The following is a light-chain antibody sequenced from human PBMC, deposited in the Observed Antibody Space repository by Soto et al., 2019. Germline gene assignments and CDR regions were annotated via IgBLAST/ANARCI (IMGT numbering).Light chain of an antibody. CDR3: QQYNKWPPWT. J-gene: IGKJ1*01. CDR1: QSIGSN. Sequence: EIVMTQSPATLSVSPGERATLFCRASQSIGSNLAWYQQKPGQAPRLVIYAASIRASDFPARFTGSGSGTELTLTISSLQSDDLAVYFCQQYNKWPPWTFGHGTKVYIK. V-gene: IGKV3-15*01. CDR2: AAS.